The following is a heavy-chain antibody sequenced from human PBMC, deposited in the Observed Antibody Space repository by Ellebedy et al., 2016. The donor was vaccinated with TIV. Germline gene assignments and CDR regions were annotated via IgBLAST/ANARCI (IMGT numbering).Heavy chain of an antibody. D-gene: IGHD5-12*01. Sequence: SLKISXAASGFTFSSYWMSWVRQAPGKGLEWVSGISWNSGSIGYADSVKGRFTISRDNAKNSLYLQMNSLRAEDTALYYCAKDLYSGYDKSQYYYYGMDVWGQGTTVTVSS. CDR1: GFTFSSYW. J-gene: IGHJ6*02. V-gene: IGHV3-9*01. CDR3: AKDLYSGYDKSQYYYYGMDV. CDR2: ISWNSGSI.